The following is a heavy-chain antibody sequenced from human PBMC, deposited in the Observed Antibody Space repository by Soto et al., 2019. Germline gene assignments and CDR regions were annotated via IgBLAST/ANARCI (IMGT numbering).Heavy chain of an antibody. CDR1: DFTFSYYW. D-gene: IGHD1-26*01. J-gene: IGHJ3*01. Sequence: EVQLVESGGGLVQPGGSLRLSCVASDFTFSYYWMQWVRQVPGKGLVWVSRIPSDGSSTTYADSVKGRFTISRDNAQKTLYLQMASLRVADTAVYYCARGDVGAFDLWCQGTMVTVSS. CDR3: ARGDVGAFDL. V-gene: IGHV3-74*03. CDR2: IPSDGSST.